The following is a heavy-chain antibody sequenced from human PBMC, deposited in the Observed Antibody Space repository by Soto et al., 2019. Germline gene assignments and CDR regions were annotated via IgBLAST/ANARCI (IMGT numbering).Heavy chain of an antibody. CDR3: ARDPNYGDSFSYGMDV. Sequence: ASVKVSCKASGYTFTAYHMHWVRQAPGQGLEWMGWINPNSGGTNYAQKFQGWVTMTRDTSISTAYMELSRLRSDDTAVYYCARDPNYGDSFSYGMDVWGQGTTVTVSS. CDR2: INPNSGGT. V-gene: IGHV1-2*04. CDR1: GYTFTAYH. D-gene: IGHD4-17*01. J-gene: IGHJ6*02.